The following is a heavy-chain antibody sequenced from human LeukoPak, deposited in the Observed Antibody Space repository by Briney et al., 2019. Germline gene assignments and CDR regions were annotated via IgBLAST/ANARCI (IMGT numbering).Heavy chain of an antibody. J-gene: IGHJ5*02. D-gene: IGHD6-19*01. CDR2: ISSSSSTI. CDR3: ARDRPAGIAVAGTRNWFDP. CDR1: GFTFSSYS. V-gene: IGHV3-48*01. Sequence: GGSLRLSCAASGFTFSSYSMNWVRQAPGKGLEWVSYISSSSSTIYYADSVKGRFTISRDNAKNSLYLQMNSLRAEDTAVYYCARDRPAGIAVAGTRNWFDPWGQGTLVTVSS.